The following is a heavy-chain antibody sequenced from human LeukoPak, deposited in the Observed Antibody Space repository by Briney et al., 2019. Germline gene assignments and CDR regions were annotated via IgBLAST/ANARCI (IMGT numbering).Heavy chain of an antibody. J-gene: IGHJ4*02. V-gene: IGHV1-2*04. Sequence: ASVKVSCKASGYTFTGYYMHWVRQAPGQGLEWMGWINPNSGGTNYAQKFQGWVTMTRDTSISTAYMELSRLRSDDTAVYYCARGGGRDSSGYYYFDYWGQGTLVTVSS. CDR2: INPNSGGT. CDR3: ARGGGRDSSGYYYFDY. D-gene: IGHD3-22*01. CDR1: GYTFTGYY.